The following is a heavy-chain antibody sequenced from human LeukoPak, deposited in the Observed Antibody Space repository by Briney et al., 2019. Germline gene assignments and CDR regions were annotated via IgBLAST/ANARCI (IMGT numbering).Heavy chain of an antibody. J-gene: IGHJ4*02. CDR1: GGSISSGDYY. CDR2: IYYSGST. D-gene: IGHD3-16*01. CDR3: ARGRIGGPKAPFDY. Sequence: SETLSLTCTVSGGSISSGDYYWRWIRQPPGKGLEGIGYIYYSGSTYYNPSLKSRVTISVDTSKNQFSLNLSSVTAADTAVYYCARGRIGGPKAPFDYWGQGTLVTVSS. V-gene: IGHV4-30-4*02.